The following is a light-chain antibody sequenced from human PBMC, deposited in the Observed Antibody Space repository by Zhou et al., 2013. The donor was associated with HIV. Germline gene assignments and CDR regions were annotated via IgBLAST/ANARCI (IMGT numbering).Light chain of an antibody. J-gene: IGKJ1*01. CDR1: QGIGND. Sequence: DIQMTQSPSTLSASVGDRVTITCRASQGIGNDVNWYQHKPGEAPRRLIYGASNLQPGVPSRFSGRGHGTDFSLTISGLQSEDFATYFCLHNGRRTPKTFGQGTKV. CDR2: GAS. V-gene: IGKV1-17*01. CDR3: LHNGRRTPKT.